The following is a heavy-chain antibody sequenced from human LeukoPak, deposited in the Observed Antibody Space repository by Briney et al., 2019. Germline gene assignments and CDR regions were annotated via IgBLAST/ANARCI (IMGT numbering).Heavy chain of an antibody. CDR2: IYSGGTT. CDR1: GFIASSNY. V-gene: IGHV3-53*01. D-gene: IGHD3-3*01. CDR3: ATGGRSGVALEQ. J-gene: IGHJ4*02. Sequence: GGSLRLSCVVSGFIASSNYMSWVRQAPGKGVEWISLIYSGGTTHYADSVMGRFTISRDNSRTTLFLQMNSLKAEDTAVYYCATGGRSGVALEQWGQGTLVTVSS.